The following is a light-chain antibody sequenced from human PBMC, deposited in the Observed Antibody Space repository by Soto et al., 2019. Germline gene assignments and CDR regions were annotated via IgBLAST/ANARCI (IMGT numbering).Light chain of an antibody. CDR2: NNN. CDR3: AAWDDSLNGVFV. CDR1: SSNIGSKT. Sequence: QSALTQPPSASGTPGQRVPISCSGSSSNIGSKTVNWYQQLPGTAPKLLIYNNNQRPSGVPDRFSGSKSGTSTSLAISGLQSEDEADYYCAAWDDSLNGVFVFGTGTKVTVL. J-gene: IGLJ1*01. V-gene: IGLV1-44*01.